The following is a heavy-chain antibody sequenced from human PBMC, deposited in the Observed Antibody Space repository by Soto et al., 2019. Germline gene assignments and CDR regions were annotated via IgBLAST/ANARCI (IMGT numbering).Heavy chain of an antibody. CDR1: GGSISSYY. CDR3: ARSDYGEARGIT. J-gene: IGHJ5*02. CDR2: IYYSGST. D-gene: IGHD4-17*01. Sequence: SETLSLTCTVSGGSISSYYWSWIRQPPGKGLEWIGYIYYSGSTNYNPSLKSRVTISVDTSKNQFSLKLSSVTAADTAVYYCARSDYGEARGITWGQGTLVTVS. V-gene: IGHV4-59*08.